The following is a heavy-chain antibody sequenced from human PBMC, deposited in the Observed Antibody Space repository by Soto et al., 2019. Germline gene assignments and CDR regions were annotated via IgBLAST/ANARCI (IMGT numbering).Heavy chain of an antibody. J-gene: IGHJ6*02. Sequence: SVKVSCKASGSTFSSYAISWVRQAPGQGLEWMGGIIPIFGTANYAQKFQGRVTITADESTSTAYMELSSLRSEDTAVYYCARVAVPYYYGMDVWGQGTTVTVSS. D-gene: IGHD2-15*01. CDR2: IIPIFGTA. CDR3: ARVAVPYYYGMDV. V-gene: IGHV1-69*13. CDR1: GSTFSSYA.